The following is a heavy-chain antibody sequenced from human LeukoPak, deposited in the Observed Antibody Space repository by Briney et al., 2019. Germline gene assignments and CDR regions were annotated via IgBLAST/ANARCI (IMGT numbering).Heavy chain of an antibody. CDR2: INHSGST. CDR1: GGSFSGYY. J-gene: IGHJ4*02. V-gene: IGHV4-34*01. D-gene: IGHD3-22*01. CDR3: ARVVRGHYDSSGYYSDY. Sequence: SETLSLTCAVYGGSFSGYYWSWIRQPPGKGLEWIGEINHSGSTNYNPSLKSRVTISVDTSKNQLSLKLSSVTAADTAVYYCARVVRGHYDSSGYYSDYWGQGTLVTVSS.